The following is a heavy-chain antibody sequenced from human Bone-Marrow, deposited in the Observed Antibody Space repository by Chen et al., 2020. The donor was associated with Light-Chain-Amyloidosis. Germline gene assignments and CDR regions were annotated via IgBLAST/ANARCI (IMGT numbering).Heavy chain of an antibody. CDR1: VYTFPNYW. Sequence: EVQLEQSGPEVKKPVESLKISCKGSVYTFPNYWIGWVRQMPGKGLEWMGVIYPDDSDARYSPSFEGQVTISADKSITTAYLQWRSLKASDTAMYYCARRRDGYNFDYWGQGTLVTVSS. D-gene: IGHD5-12*01. J-gene: IGHJ4*02. V-gene: IGHV5-51*01. CDR2: IYPDDSDA. CDR3: ARRRDGYNFDY.